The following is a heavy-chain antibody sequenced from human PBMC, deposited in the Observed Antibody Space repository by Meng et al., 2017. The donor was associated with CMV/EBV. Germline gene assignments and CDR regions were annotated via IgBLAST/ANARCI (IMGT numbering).Heavy chain of an antibody. Sequence: SVCCYWSWIRQPPGKGLEWIGYIYHSGSTNYHPSLKSRVTISVDTSKNQFSLKLSSVTAADTAVYYCARGNHDFWSGYYKSPDFDYWGQGTLVTVSS. CDR2: IYHSGST. V-gene: IGHV4-61*01. D-gene: IGHD3-3*01. CDR1: SVCCY. CDR3: ARGNHDFWSGYYKSPDFDY. J-gene: IGHJ4*02.